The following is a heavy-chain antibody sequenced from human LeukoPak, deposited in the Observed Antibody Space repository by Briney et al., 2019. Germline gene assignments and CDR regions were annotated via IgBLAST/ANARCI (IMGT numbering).Heavy chain of an antibody. Sequence: PSETLSLTCTVSGGSISSSSYYWGWIRQPPGKGLEWIGSIYYSGSTYYNPSLKSRVTISVDTSKNQFSLRLSSVTAADTAVYYCARHNSIPENIPAAGADEYFHHWGQGTLVTVSS. D-gene: IGHD6-13*01. V-gene: IGHV4-39*01. CDR1: GGSISSSSYY. CDR2: IYYSGST. CDR3: ARHNSIPENIPAAGADEYFHH. J-gene: IGHJ1*01.